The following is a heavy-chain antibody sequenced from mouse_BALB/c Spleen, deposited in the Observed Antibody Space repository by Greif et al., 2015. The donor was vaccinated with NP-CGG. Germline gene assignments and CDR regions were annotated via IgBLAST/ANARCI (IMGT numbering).Heavy chain of an antibody. V-gene: IGHV5-9-2*01. CDR1: GFTFSSYG. J-gene: IGHJ3*01. CDR3: ARGYEYDGQVFCAY. D-gene: IGHD2-4*01. Sequence: DVHLVESGGGLVKPGGSLKLSCAASGFTFSSYGMSWVRQTPEKRLEWVATISGGGSYTYYPDSVKGRFTISRDNAKNNLYLQMSRRRSEDTALDDCARGYEYDGQVFCAYWGQGTLVTVSA. CDR2: ISGGGSYT.